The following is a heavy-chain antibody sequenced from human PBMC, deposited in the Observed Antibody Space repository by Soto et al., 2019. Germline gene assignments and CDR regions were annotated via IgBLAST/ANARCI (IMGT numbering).Heavy chain of an antibody. CDR3: ARMETFGSLNWFDP. V-gene: IGHV1-8*01. D-gene: IGHD3-16*01. Sequence: SAVKDSFKAARDGFTNNDASCVRRATGQVLDWMGWMNPGSGDTGYAQKFQGRVTMTRDMSIATAYMELSSLRFDDTAIYYCARMETFGSLNWFDPWGQGTLVTVCS. CDR1: RDGFTNND. CDR2: MNPGSGDT. J-gene: IGHJ5*02.